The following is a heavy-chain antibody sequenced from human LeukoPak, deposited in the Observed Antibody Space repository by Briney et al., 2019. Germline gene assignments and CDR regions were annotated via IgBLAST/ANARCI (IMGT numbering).Heavy chain of an antibody. J-gene: IGHJ4*02. V-gene: IGHV1-8*01. D-gene: IGHD3-10*01. CDR1: GYTFTSYD. CDR3: ARSTAARRLLWFGELNQYFDY. CDR2: MNPNSGNT. Sequence: GASVKVSCKASGYTFTSYDINWVRQATVRGHEWMRWMNPNSGNTGYAQKFQGRVTMTRNTSISTAYMELSSLRSEDTAVYYCARSTAARRLLWFGELNQYFDYWGQGTLVTVSS.